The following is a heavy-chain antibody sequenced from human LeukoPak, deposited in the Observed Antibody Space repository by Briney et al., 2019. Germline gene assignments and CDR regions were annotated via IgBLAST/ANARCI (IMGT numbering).Heavy chain of an antibody. V-gene: IGHV4-39*07. J-gene: IGHJ4*02. CDR3: ARDPQPL. Sequence: SETLSLTCTISGASISSGSYYWGWIRQPPGKGLEWIGSIYYSGSTYYNPSLKSRVTISVDTSRNQFSLRLSSVTAADTAVYYCARDPQPLWGQGTLVTVSS. CDR2: IYYSGST. CDR1: GASISSGSYY.